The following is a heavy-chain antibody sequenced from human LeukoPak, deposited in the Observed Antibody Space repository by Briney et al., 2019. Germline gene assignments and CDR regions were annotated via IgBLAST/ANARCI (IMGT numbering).Heavy chain of an antibody. CDR2: INPNSGGT. V-gene: IGHV1-2*02. D-gene: IGHD3-10*01. Sequence: ASVKVSCKASGYTFTGYYMHWVRQAPGQGLEWMGWINPNSGGTNHAQKFQGRVTMTRDTSISTAYMELSRLRSDDTAVYYCARSRKTMVVNFDYWGQGTLVTVSS. CDR1: GYTFTGYY. CDR3: ARSRKTMVVNFDY. J-gene: IGHJ4*02.